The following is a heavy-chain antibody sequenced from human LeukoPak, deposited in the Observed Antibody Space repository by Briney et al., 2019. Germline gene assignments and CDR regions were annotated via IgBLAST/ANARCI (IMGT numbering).Heavy chain of an antibody. CDR3: AKDRGAYCSSTSCFLYFDS. CDR2: IGGSGYST. V-gene: IGHV3-23*01. Sequence: PGGSLRLSCAASGFTFSSYAMSWVRQAPGRGLEWVSSIGGSGYSTYYADSVKGRFTISRDNSENTLHLQMSSLRAEDTAVYYCAKDRGAYCSSTSCFLYFDSWGQGTLVTVSS. D-gene: IGHD2-2*01. CDR1: GFTFSSYA. J-gene: IGHJ4*02.